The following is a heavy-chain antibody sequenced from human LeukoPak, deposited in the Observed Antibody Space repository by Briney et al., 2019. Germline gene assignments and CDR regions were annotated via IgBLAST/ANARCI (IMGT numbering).Heavy chain of an antibody. V-gene: IGHV4-59*08. D-gene: IGHD3-22*01. CDR1: GGSISSYY. J-gene: IGHJ4*02. CDR2: IYYSGST. Sequence: SETLSLTCTVSGGSISSYYWSWIRQPPGKGLEWIGYIYYSGSTYYNPSLKSRVTISIDTSKNHFSLKLSSVTAADTAVYYCARHDNSGLDFWGQGTLVTVSS. CDR3: ARHDNSGLDF.